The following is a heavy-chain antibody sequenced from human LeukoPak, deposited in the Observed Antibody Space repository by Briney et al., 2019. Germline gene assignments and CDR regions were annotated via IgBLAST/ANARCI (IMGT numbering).Heavy chain of an antibody. CDR2: IYTSGST. D-gene: IGHD3-22*01. CDR3: AASYSSGYYYY. Sequence: SETLSLTCTVSGDSISSGSYYWSWIRQPAGKGLEWIGRIYTSGSTNYNPSLKSRVTISVDTSKNQFSLKLSSVTAADTAVYYCAASYSSGYYYYWGQGTLVTVSS. CDR1: GDSISSGSYY. J-gene: IGHJ4*02. V-gene: IGHV4-61*02.